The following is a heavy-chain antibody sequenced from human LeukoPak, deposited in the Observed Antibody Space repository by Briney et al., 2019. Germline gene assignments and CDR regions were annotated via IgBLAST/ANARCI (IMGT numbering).Heavy chain of an antibody. J-gene: IGHJ4*02. CDR3: ARARDVVVVAAFFDY. CDR1: GDSISSYY. D-gene: IGHD2-15*01. V-gene: IGHV4-4*07. Sequence: PSETLSLTCTVSGDSISSYYWSWIRQPAGKGLEWIGRIYTSGSTNYNPSLKSRVTMSVDTSKNQFSLKLSSVTAADTAVYYCARARDVVVVAAFFDYWGQGTLVTVSS. CDR2: IYTSGST.